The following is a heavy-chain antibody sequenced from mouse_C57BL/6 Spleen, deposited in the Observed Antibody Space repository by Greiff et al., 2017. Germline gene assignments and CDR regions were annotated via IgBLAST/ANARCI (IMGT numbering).Heavy chain of an antibody. CDR1: GYAFSSYW. CDR3: ARSNYYGSSSDY. J-gene: IGHJ2*01. Sequence: VQLKQSGAELVKPGASVKISCKASGYAFSSYWMNWVKQRPGKGLEWIGQIYPGDGDTNYNGKFKGKATLTADKSSSTAYMQLSSLASEDSAVYFCARSNYYGSSSDYWGQGTTLTVSS. D-gene: IGHD1-1*01. CDR2: IYPGDGDT. V-gene: IGHV1-80*01.